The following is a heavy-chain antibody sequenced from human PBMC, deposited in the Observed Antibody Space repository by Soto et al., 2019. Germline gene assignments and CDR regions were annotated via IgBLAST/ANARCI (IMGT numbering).Heavy chain of an antibody. Sequence: QMQLVQSGAEVKKTGASVKVSCKASGYTFTYRYLHWVRQAPGQALEWMGWITPFNGNTNYAQKFKDRVTITRDRSMSTAYMELSSLRSEDTAMYYCASQDYSSGYYFDYWGQGTLVTVSS. CDR3: ASQDYSSGYYFDY. J-gene: IGHJ4*02. V-gene: IGHV1-45*02. CDR1: GYTFTYRY. D-gene: IGHD3-22*01. CDR2: ITPFNGNT.